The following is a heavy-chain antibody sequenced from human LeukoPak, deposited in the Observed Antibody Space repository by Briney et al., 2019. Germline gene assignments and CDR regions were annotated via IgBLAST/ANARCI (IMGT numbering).Heavy chain of an antibody. J-gene: IGHJ4*02. CDR2: ISFDGSDK. V-gene: IGHV3-30*04. CDR3: ARGRITIFGVVIMGLDY. D-gene: IGHD3-3*01. CDR1: GFTFSSYA. Sequence: GGSLRLSCAASGFTFSSYAMHWVRQAPGKGLEWVALISFDGSDKYYADSVKGRFTISRDNSKNTLYLQMNSLRAEDTAVYYCARGRITIFGVVIMGLDYWGQGTLVTVSS.